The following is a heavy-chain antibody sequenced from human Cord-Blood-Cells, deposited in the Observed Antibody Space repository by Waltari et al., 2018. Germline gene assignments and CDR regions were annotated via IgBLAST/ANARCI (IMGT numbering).Heavy chain of an antibody. Sequence: EVQLVESGGGLVQPGGSLRLSCAASGFTFSDHYMDWVRQAPGKWLEWVGRTRNKANSYTKEYAASVKDRFTISRDDSKNSLYLQTNSLKTEDTAVYYCARSYYDSSGYYYYFDYWGQGTLVTVSS. V-gene: IGHV3-72*01. D-gene: IGHD3-22*01. CDR2: TRNKANSYTK. CDR1: GFTFSDHY. CDR3: ARSYYDSSGYYYYFDY. J-gene: IGHJ4*02.